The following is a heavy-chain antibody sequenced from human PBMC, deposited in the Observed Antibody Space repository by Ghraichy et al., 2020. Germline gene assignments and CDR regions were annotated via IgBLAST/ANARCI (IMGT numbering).Heavy chain of an antibody. Sequence: LSLTCAASGFTFSSYAMSWVRQAPGEGLEWVSAISGSGGSTYYADSVKGRFTISRDNSKITLYLQMNSLRAEDTAVYYCAKDRRSWGGSGWHWGQGTLVTVSS. V-gene: IGHV3-23*01. J-gene: IGHJ4*02. CDR1: GFTFSSYA. CDR2: ISGSGGST. CDR3: AKDRRSWGGSGWH. D-gene: IGHD6-19*01.